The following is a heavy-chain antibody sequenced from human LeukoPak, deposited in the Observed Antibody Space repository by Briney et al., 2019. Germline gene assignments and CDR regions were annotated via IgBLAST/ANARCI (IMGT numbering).Heavy chain of an antibody. CDR1: GFTFSSYW. CDR2: INMDGFSI. CDR3: VRAIAAARDY. D-gene: IGHD6-13*01. V-gene: IGHV3-74*01. J-gene: IGHJ4*02. Sequence: GSLRLSCAASGFTFSSYWMHWVRQAPGKGLVWVSRINMDGFSISYADSVKGRFTISRDNAKNTLYLQMNSLRADDTAAYYCVRAIAAARDYWGQGTLVTVSS.